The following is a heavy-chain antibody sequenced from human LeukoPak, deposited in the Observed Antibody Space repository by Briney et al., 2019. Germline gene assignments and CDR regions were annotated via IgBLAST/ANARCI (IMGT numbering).Heavy chain of an antibody. D-gene: IGHD3-16*01. CDR3: ARDGGGSYPAIDY. CDR2: ISSSSITI. CDR1: GFTFSSYS. J-gene: IGHJ4*02. V-gene: IGHV3-48*04. Sequence: GGSLRLSCAASGFTFSSYSLNWVRQAPGKGLEWVSFISSSSITIYYADSVKGRFTISRDNAEKSLYLQMNSLRAEDTAVYYCARDGGGSYPAIDYWGQGTRVTVPS.